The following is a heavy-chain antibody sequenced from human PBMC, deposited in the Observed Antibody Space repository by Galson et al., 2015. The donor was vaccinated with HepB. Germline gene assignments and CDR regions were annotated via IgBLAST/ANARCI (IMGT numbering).Heavy chain of an antibody. D-gene: IGHD6-19*01. CDR3: ARCSSGWYGFQFDY. V-gene: IGHV3-33*01. CDR2: IWYDGSNK. Sequence: SLRLSCAASGFTFSSYGMHWVRQAPGKGLEWVAVIWYDGSNKYYADSVKGRFTISRDNSKNTLYLQMNSLRAEDTAVYYCARCSSGWYGFQFDYWGQGTLVTVSS. CDR1: GFTFSSYG. J-gene: IGHJ4*02.